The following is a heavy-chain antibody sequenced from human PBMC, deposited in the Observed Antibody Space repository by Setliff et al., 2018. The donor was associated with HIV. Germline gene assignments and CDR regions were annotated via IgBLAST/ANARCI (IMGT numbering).Heavy chain of an antibody. Sequence: PGGSLRLSCAASGFTFSNAWMNWVRQAPGKGLEWVGRITSKVDGGAADYAAPVKGRFTISRDDSKNTLYLQMSSLKTEDTAVYYCTTESVYLDYFFDYWGQGTLVTVSS. CDR1: GFTFSNAW. D-gene: IGHD3-9*01. J-gene: IGHJ4*02. V-gene: IGHV3-15*05. CDR2: ITSKVDGGAA. CDR3: TTESVYLDYFFDY.